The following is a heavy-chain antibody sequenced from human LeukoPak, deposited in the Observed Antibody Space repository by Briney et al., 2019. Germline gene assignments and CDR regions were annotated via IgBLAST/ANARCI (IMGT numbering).Heavy chain of an antibody. CDR3: AIDSSGXDAFDI. CDR1: GYTFTSYG. J-gene: IGHJ3*02. D-gene: IGHD3-22*01. Sequence: ASVKVSCKASGYTFTSYGISWVRQAPGQGLEWMGWISAYNGNTNYAQKLQGRVTMTTDTSTSTAYMELRSLRSDDTAVYYCAIDSSGXDAFDIWGQGTMVTVSS. CDR2: ISAYNGNT. V-gene: IGHV1-18*01.